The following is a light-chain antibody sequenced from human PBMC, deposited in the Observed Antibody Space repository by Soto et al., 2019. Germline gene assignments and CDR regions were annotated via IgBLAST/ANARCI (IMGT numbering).Light chain of an antibody. Sequence: EIVLTQSPGTLSLSPGERVTLSCRASQSVTSNYLAWYQQKYGQAPRLLIYGASSRATGISDRFSGSGSGTDFTLTISRLELEDSAVYYCQHLATSPPVYTFVSSPPVYTFGRGTKVEI. CDR2: GAS. J-gene: IGKJ2*01. V-gene: IGKV3-20*01. CDR1: QSVTSNY. CDR3: QHLATSPPVYTFVSSPPVYT.